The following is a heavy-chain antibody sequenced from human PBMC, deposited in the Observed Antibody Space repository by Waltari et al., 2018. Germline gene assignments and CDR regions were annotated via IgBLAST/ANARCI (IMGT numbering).Heavy chain of an antibody. J-gene: IGHJ4*02. D-gene: IGHD3-22*01. Sequence: EVQLVETGGGSVHPGGSLILSCAASGFTFSSYAMSWVRQAQGKGLEWVSTISGSGDGTNSADSMKGRFTISRDNSKNTLYLQMRSLRVEDTAVYYCAKNYYESSGYGVIDYWGQGTLVTVSS. CDR1: GFTFSSYA. V-gene: IGHV3-23*04. CDR2: ISGSGDGT. CDR3: AKNYYESSGYGVIDY.